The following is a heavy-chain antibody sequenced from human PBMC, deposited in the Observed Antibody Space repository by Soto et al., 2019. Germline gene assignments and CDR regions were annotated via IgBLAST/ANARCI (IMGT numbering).Heavy chain of an antibody. CDR2: IYGGGST. Sequence: GGSLRLSCAASGFSVTTYRMSWVRQAPGKGLEWVSVIYGGGSTVYAASVKGRFTVSRDDSKNIVYVEMNSLTAEDTAVYYCAKENDSTAFDYWGQGTLVTVSS. V-gene: IGHV3-53*01. CDR3: AKENDSTAFDY. D-gene: IGHD1-1*01. J-gene: IGHJ4*02. CDR1: GFSVTTYR.